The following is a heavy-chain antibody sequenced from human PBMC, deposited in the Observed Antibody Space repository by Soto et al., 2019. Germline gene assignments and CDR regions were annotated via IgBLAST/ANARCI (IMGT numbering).Heavy chain of an antibody. V-gene: IGHV1-3*01. CDR1: GYTFTGYA. D-gene: IGHD3-10*01. CDR3: ARDRPYYYGSGSSDY. CDR2: INAGNGNT. J-gene: IGHJ4*02. Sequence: ASVKVSCKASGYTFTGYAMHWVRQAPGQRLEWMGWINAGNGNTKYSQKFQGRVTITRDTSASTAYMELSSLRSEDTAVYYCARDRPYYYGSGSSDYWGQGTLVTVSS.